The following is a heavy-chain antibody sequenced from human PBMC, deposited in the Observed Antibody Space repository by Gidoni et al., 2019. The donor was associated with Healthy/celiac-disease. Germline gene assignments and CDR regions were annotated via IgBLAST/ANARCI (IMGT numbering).Heavy chain of an antibody. CDR3: ARTLYGDYAGWFDP. V-gene: IGHV4-34*01. Sequence: QVQLQQWVAGLLKPSETLSLTCAVYGGSFSGYYWSWIRQPPGKGLEWIGEINHSGSTNYNPSLKSRVTISVDTSKNQFSLKLSSVTAADTAVYYCARTLYGDYAGWFDPWGQGTLVTVSS. CDR2: INHSGST. CDR1: GGSFSGYY. J-gene: IGHJ5*02. D-gene: IGHD4-17*01.